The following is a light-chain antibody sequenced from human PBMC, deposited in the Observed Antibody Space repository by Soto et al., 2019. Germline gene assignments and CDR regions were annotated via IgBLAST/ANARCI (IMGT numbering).Light chain of an antibody. Sequence: EIVMTQSPATLSVSPGERATLSCRASQSVSSNLAWYQQKPGQAPRLLIYGASTRATGIPARFSGSGSGTEFTLTFISLQSEDFAVYYCQQYNNWPGFGQGTKVEIK. CDR3: QQYNNWPG. CDR1: QSVSSN. V-gene: IGKV3-15*01. CDR2: GAS. J-gene: IGKJ1*01.